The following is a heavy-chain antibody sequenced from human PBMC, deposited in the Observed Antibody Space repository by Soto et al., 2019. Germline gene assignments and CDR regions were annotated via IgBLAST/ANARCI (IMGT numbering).Heavy chain of an antibody. D-gene: IGHD5-18*01. CDR1: GFTFSRYG. V-gene: IGHV3-30*18. CDR3: AKVAEDTAMVLYFDY. CDR2: ISNDGSNK. Sequence: QVQLVESGGGVVQPGRSLRLSCAASGFTFSRYGMHWVRQAPGKGLEWVAVISNDGSNKYYADSVKGRFTISRDNSKNTLYLQMNSLRAEDTAVYYCAKVAEDTAMVLYFDYWGQGTLVTVSS. J-gene: IGHJ4*02.